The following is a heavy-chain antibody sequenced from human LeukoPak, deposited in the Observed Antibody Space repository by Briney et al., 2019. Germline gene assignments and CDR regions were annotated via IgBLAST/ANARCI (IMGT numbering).Heavy chain of an antibody. J-gene: IGHJ4*02. CDR1: GGTFSSYA. V-gene: IGHV1-69*04. CDR3: ARLGGSSGWLNDY. Sequence: GASVKVSCKAAGGTFSSYAISWVRQPPGQGLEWMGRIIPILGIANYAQKFQGRVTITADKSTGTAYMELSSLRSEDTAVYYCARLGGSSGWLNDYWGQGTLVTVSS. D-gene: IGHD6-19*01. CDR2: IIPILGIA.